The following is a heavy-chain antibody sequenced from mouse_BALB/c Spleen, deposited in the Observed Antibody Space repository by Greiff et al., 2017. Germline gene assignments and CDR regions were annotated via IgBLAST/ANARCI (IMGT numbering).Heavy chain of an antibody. V-gene: IGHV1-14*01. D-gene: IGHD1-1*01. CDR3: ARGDYGSSYLFAY. CDR2: INPYNDGT. CDR1: GYTFTSYV. J-gene: IGHJ3*01. Sequence: EVKLVESGPELVKPGASVKMSCKASGYTFTSYVMHWVKQKPGQGLEWIGYINPYNDGTKYNEKFKGKATLTSDKSSSTAYMELSSLTSEDSAVYYCARGDYGSSYLFAYWGQGTLVTVSA.